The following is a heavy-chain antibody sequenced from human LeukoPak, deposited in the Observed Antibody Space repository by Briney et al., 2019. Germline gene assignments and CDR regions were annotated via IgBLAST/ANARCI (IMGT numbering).Heavy chain of an antibody. CDR1: GFTFSNYA. J-gene: IGHJ4*02. Sequence: EGSLRLSCAASGFTFSNYAMYWVRQAPGKGLEWVSAISGSGGSTYYADSVKGRFTISRDNSKNTLYLQMNSLRAEDTAVYYCAKEAAAGTPLYYFDYWGQGTLVTVSS. V-gene: IGHV3-23*01. D-gene: IGHD6-13*01. CDR3: AKEAAAGTPLYYFDY. CDR2: ISGSGGST.